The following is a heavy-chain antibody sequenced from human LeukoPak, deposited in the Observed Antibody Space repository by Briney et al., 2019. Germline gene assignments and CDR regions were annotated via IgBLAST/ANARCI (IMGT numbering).Heavy chain of an antibody. J-gene: IGHJ5*02. V-gene: IGHV4-4*09. Sequence: SETLSLTCTVSGGSISSYYWSWIRQPPGKGLEWIGYIYTSGSTNYNPSLKSRVTISVDTSKNQFSLKLSSVTAADTAVYYCARCRGYSLNWFDPWGQGTLVTVSS. CDR2: IYTSGST. CDR1: GGSISSYY. CDR3: ARCRGYSLNWFDP. D-gene: IGHD5-18*01.